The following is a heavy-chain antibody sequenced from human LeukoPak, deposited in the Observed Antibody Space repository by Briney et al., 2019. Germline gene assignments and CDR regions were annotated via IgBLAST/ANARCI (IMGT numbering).Heavy chain of an antibody. CDR1: GFTVSRSY. J-gene: IGHJ3*02. CDR2: IYSGGST. Sequence: GGSLRLSCAASGFTVSRSYMSWVRQAPGKGLEWVSVIYSGGSTYYADSVKGRFTISRDDSKNTLYLQMNSLRAEDTAVYYCARGLNVRITIFGVVTNAFDIWGQGTMATVSS. V-gene: IGHV3-66*01. CDR3: ARGLNVRITIFGVVTNAFDI. D-gene: IGHD3-3*01.